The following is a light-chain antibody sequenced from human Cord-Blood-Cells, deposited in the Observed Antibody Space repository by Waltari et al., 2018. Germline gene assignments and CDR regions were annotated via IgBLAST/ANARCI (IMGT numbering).Light chain of an antibody. CDR2: GAS. CDR1: QSVCSSY. CDR3: QQYGSSHT. J-gene: IGKJ2*01. V-gene: IGKV3-20*01. Sequence: EIVLTQSPGTLSLSPGERATLSCRASQSVCSSYLAWYQQKPGQAPRLLIYGASSRATGIPDRFSGSGSGTDFTLTISRLEPEDFAVYYCQQYGSSHTFGQGTKLEIK.